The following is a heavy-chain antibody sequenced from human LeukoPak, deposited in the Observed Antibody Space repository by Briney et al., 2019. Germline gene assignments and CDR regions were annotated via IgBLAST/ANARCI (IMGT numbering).Heavy chain of an antibody. CDR3: ARRRGGWYFDY. CDR1: GFTFSNFA. CDR2: ISSNGGDT. V-gene: IGHV3-64*01. Sequence: GGSLRLSCAASGFTFSNFAMSRVRQAPGKGLECVSSISSNGGDTYYANSVKGRFTISRDNSKNTLYLQMGSLRAEDTAVYYCARRRGGWYFDYWGQGTLVTVSS. D-gene: IGHD6-19*01. J-gene: IGHJ4*02.